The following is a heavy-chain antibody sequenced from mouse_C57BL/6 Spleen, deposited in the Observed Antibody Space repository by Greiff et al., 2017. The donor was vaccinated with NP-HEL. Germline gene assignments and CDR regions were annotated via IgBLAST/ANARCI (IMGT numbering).Heavy chain of an antibody. CDR2: IYPGDGDT. CDR3: ARSYYSNYGGAMDY. D-gene: IGHD2-5*01. CDR1: GYAFSSSW. J-gene: IGHJ4*01. V-gene: IGHV1-82*01. Sequence: VKLQESGPELVKPGASVKISCKASGYAFSSSWMNWVKQRPGKGLEWIGRIYPGDGDTNYNGKFKGKATLTADKSSSTAYMQLSSLTSEDSAVYFCARSYYSNYGGAMDYWGQGTSVTVSS.